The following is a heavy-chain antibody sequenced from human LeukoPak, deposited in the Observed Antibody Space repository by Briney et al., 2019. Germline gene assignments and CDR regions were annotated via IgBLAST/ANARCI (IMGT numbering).Heavy chain of an antibody. V-gene: IGHV3-66*01. CDR3: ARGPGWNYFDY. CDR1: GFTASIYY. Sequence: PGGSLRLSCAASGFTASIYYMTWVRQAPGKGLEWVSYLYRGGSTYYADSVKDRFSISRDNSKNTVYLQMNSLRAEDTAVYYCARGPGWNYFDYWGQGTLVTVSS. D-gene: IGHD2-15*01. CDR2: LYRGGST. J-gene: IGHJ4*02.